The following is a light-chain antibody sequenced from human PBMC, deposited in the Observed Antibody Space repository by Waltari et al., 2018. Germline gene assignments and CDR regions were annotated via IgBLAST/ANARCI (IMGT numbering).Light chain of an antibody. J-gene: IGKJ4*01. V-gene: IGKV3-15*01. CDR3: QHYSNWPLT. CDR2: GAS. Sequence: ETVMTQSPATLSVSPGERVTLSCRASQRINTNLAWYQQKPGQAPRLLIYGASTRAAGVPGRFSASGSGTEFTLTISSLQSEDFAVYFCQHYSNWPLTFGGGTKVEI. CDR1: QRINTN.